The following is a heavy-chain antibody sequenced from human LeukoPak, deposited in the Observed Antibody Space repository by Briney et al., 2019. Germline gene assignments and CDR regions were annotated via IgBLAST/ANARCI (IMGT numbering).Heavy chain of an antibody. CDR2: INPNSGGT. D-gene: IGHD1-20*01. CDR3: ARDNWNDLSFDY. V-gene: IGHV1-2*02. Sequence: ASVKVSCKASGYTFTGYYMHWVRQAPGQGLEWMGWINPNSGGTNYAQKLQGRVTMTRDTSISTAYMELSNLRSDDTAIYYCARDNWNDLSFDYWGQGTLVTVSS. CDR1: GYTFTGYY. J-gene: IGHJ4*02.